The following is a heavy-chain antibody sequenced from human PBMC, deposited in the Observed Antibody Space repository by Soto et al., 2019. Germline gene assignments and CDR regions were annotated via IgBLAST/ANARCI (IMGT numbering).Heavy chain of an antibody. V-gene: IGHV1-18*01. CDR1: GYTFTSYG. CDR3: ARVRGYSSVAHNWFVP. Sequence: GASVKVSCKASGYTFTSYGISWVRQAPGQGLEWMGWISAYNGNTNYAQKLQGRVTMTTDTSTSTAYMELRSLRSDDTAVYYCARVRGYSSVAHNWFVPWGQGILVTVSS. J-gene: IGHJ5*02. CDR2: ISAYNGNT. D-gene: IGHD6-25*01.